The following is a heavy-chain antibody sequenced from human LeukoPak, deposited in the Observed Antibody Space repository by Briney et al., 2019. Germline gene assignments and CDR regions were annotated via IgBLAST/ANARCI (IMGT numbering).Heavy chain of an antibody. V-gene: IGHV4-59*01. CDR1: GFTFSSYA. Sequence: GSLRLSCIASGFTFSSYAMSWVRQAPGKGLEWIGYIYYSGSTNYNPSLKSRVTISVDTSKNQFSLKLSSVTAADTAVYYCARVYYSGSYDYWYFDLWGRGTLVTVSS. D-gene: IGHD1-26*01. CDR2: IYYSGST. J-gene: IGHJ2*01. CDR3: ARVYYSGSYDYWYFDL.